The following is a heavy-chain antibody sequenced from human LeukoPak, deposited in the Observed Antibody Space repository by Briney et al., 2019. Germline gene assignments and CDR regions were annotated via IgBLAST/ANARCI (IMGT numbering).Heavy chain of an antibody. V-gene: IGHV3-30-3*01. CDR3: AKDSGRYWGWIDP. CDR1: GFTFSSYA. J-gene: IGHJ5*02. D-gene: IGHD1-26*01. Sequence: PGRSLRLSCAASGFTFSSYAMHWVRQAPGKGLEWVAVISYDGSNKYYADSVKGRFTISRDNSKNTLYLQMSSLRDEDTAVYYCAKDSGRYWGWIDPWGQGTLVTASS. CDR2: ISYDGSNK.